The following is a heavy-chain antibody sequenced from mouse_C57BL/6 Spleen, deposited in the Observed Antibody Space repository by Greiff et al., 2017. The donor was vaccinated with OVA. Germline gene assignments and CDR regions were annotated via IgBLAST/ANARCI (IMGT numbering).Heavy chain of an antibody. CDR3: ARSGDNYYGSSSYYAMDY. D-gene: IGHD1-1*01. J-gene: IGHJ4*01. Sequence: VQLQQSGPELVKPGASVKISCKASGYTFTDYYMNWVKQSHGKSLEWIGDINPNNGGTSYNQKFKGKATLTVDKSSSTAYMELRSLTSEDSAVYYCARSGDNYYGSSSYYAMDYWGQGTSVTVSS. CDR1: GYTFTDYY. CDR2: INPNNGGT. V-gene: IGHV1-26*01.